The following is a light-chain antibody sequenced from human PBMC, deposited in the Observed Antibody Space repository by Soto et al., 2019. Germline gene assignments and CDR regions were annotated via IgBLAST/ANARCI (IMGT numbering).Light chain of an antibody. CDR3: AAWDDSLNGVV. CDR1: SSNIGSNT. CDR2: SYN. V-gene: IGLV1-44*01. Sequence: QSALTQPPSASGTPGQRVTMSCSGSSSNIGSNTVNWYQQLPGTAPKLLIYSYNQRPSGVPDRFSGSKSGTSASLAISGLQSEDEADYYCAAWDDSLNGVVFGGGTKVTVL. J-gene: IGLJ2*01.